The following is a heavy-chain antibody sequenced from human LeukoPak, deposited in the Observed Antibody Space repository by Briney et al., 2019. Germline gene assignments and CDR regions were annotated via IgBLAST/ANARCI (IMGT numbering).Heavy chain of an antibody. CDR2: ISASGGGT. CDR3: AKWDENFYYMDV. Sequence: GGSLRLSCAASRFTFNRYAMSWIRQPPGRGLEWVSSISASGGGTFYRSSVRGRFTISRDNSKDTVFLQMNGLRAEDTAIYFCAKWDENFYYMDVWGQGTTVTVSS. V-gene: IGHV3-23*01. CDR1: RFTFNRYA. D-gene: IGHD1-26*01. J-gene: IGHJ6*03.